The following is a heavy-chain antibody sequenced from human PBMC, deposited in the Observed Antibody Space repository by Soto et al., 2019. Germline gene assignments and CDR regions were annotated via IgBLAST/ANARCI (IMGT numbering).Heavy chain of an antibody. Sequence: SVKVTCKASGGTFSSYAISWVRQAPGQGLEWMGGIIPIFGTANYAQKFQGRVTITADESTSTAYMELSSLRSEDTAVYYCARDRAVTTFPNWFDPWGQGALVTVSS. CDR1: GGTFSSYA. V-gene: IGHV1-69*13. J-gene: IGHJ5*02. D-gene: IGHD4-17*01. CDR2: IIPIFGTA. CDR3: ARDRAVTTFPNWFDP.